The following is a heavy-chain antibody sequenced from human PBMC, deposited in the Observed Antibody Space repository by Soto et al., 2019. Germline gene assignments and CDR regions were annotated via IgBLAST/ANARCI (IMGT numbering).Heavy chain of an antibody. CDR1: GYTFTSYG. D-gene: IGHD6-19*01. V-gene: IGHV1-18*01. CDR2: INAYNGNT. J-gene: IGHJ4*02. CDR3: ARDPVAGTCFDY. Sequence: QVQLVQSGAEVKKPGASVKVSCKASGYTFTSYGISWVRQAPGQGLEWMGWINAYNGNTNYAQKFQVRVTMTADTSTSTAYMELRSLRADDTAVYYCARDPVAGTCFDYWGQGTLVTVSS.